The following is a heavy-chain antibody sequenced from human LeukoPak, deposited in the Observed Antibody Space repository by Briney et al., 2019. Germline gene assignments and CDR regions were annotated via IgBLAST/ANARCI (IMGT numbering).Heavy chain of an antibody. Sequence: PGGSLRLSCAASGFTFSGSAMPWVRQAPGKGLEWVANIKQDGSEKYYVDSAKGRFTISRDNAKNSLYLQMNSLRAEDMAVYYCARAVAWILDYWGQGTLVTVSS. CDR1: GFTFSGSA. J-gene: IGHJ4*02. CDR2: IKQDGSEK. CDR3: ARAVAWILDY. D-gene: IGHD6-19*01. V-gene: IGHV3-7*01.